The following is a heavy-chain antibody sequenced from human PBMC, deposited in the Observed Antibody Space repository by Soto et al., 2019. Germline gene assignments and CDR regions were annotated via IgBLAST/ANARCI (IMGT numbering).Heavy chain of an antibody. CDR2: INPKSGGT. J-gene: IGHJ4*02. Sequence: ASVKVSCKTSGYTFSAYYMHWVRQAPGQGLEWMGWINPKSGGTLYAQKFQGRVTMTRDSSISTAYMELSRLRSDDTAVYYCARGGTFAYDTSGYSVYWGQGTLVTVSS. D-gene: IGHD3-22*01. V-gene: IGHV1-2*02. CDR3: ARGGTFAYDTSGYSVY. CDR1: GYTFSAYY.